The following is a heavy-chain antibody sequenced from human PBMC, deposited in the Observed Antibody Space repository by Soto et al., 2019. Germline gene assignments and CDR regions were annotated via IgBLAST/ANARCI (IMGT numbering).Heavy chain of an antibody. CDR1: GFTFSSYS. CDR2: ISSSSSTI. CDR3: ASGKDYAEGGY. Sequence: EVQLVESGGGLVQPGGSLRLSCAASGFTFSSYSMNWVRQAPGKGLEWVSYISSSSSTIYYADSVKGRFTISRDNAKNSRYLQMNSLRDEETAVYYCASGKDYAEGGYWGQGTLVTVSS. D-gene: IGHD4-17*01. V-gene: IGHV3-48*02. J-gene: IGHJ4*02.